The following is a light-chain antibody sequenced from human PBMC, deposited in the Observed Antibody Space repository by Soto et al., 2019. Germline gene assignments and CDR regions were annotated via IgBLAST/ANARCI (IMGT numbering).Light chain of an antibody. CDR3: QQYNSFWT. CDR1: QSISDW. Sequence: DIQMTQSPSTLSASVGDRVTITCRASQSISDWLAWYQQKPGKAPNLLIYRAFILQSGVPSRFSGSGSGTEFTLTISSLQPDDFATYYCQQYNSFWTFGQGTKVEIK. J-gene: IGKJ1*01. V-gene: IGKV1-5*03. CDR2: RAF.